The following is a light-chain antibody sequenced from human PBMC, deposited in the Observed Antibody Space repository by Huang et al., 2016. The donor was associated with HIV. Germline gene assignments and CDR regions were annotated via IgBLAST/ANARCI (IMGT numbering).Light chain of an antibody. Sequence: EVVMTQSPATLSLSPGERATLSCRASQSVSTNLAWYQQKPGQAPRLLIYGASTRATGIPGRFSGSGSGTEFTLTISSLQSEDFVVYYCQQYYNWPAYTFGQGTKLEIK. J-gene: IGKJ2*01. CDR1: QSVSTN. CDR3: QQYYNWPAYT. V-gene: IGKV3-15*01. CDR2: GAS.